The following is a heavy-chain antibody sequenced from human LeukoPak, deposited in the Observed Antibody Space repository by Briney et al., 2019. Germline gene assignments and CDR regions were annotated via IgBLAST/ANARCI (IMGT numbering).Heavy chain of an antibody. CDR3: ARRHSVLTDPLSHYYYYMDV. J-gene: IGHJ6*03. V-gene: IGHV1-18*01. D-gene: IGHD5/OR15-5a*01. Sequence: ASVKVSCKASGYNFMNYGISWVRQAPGQGLEWMGWIGPKNGNTNFGQNFLGRVTLTADTSTTTVYMELTSLRSDDTATYYCARRHSVLTDPLSHYYYYMDVWGEGTTVIVSS. CDR1: GYNFMNYG. CDR2: IGPKNGNT.